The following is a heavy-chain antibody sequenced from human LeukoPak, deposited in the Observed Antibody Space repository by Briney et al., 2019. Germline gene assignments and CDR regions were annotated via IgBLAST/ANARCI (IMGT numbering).Heavy chain of an antibody. Sequence: GGSLRLSCAASGFTFSDYYMSWIRQAPGKGLEWVSYISSSGTNIYYADSVKGRFTISRDNAKNSLYLQMNSLRAEDTAVYYCARDSPPALGEPFDYWGQGTLVTVSS. J-gene: IGHJ4*02. CDR3: ARDSPPALGEPFDY. V-gene: IGHV3-11*04. CDR2: ISSSGTNI. CDR1: GFTFSDYY. D-gene: IGHD3-16*01.